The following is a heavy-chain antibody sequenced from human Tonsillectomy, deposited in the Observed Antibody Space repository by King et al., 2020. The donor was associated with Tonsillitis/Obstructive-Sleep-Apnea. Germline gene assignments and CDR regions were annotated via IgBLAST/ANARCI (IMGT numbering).Heavy chain of an antibody. J-gene: IGHJ4*02. V-gene: IGHV4-31*01. CDR2: IYYSGTT. CDR3: ARVVRSGNTGYSCDY. CDR1: GGSISSGGYY. Sequence: QLQESGPGLVKPSQTLSLTCTVSGGSISSGGYYWTWIRQHPGRGLEWIGYIYYSGTTYYNPSLKSLATISIDTSKNQFSLKLSSVTAADTAGYYCARVVRSGNTGYSCDYWGQGALVTVSS. D-gene: IGHD3-10*01.